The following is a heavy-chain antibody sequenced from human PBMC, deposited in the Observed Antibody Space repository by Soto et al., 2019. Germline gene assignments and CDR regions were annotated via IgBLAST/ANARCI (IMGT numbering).Heavy chain of an antibody. V-gene: IGHV4-30-2*01. Sequence: SETLSLTCAVSGGSISSGGYSWSWILHPPGKGLEWIGYIYHSGSTYYNPSLKSRVTISVDRSKNQFSLKLSSVTAADTAVYYGAGGDDWKSSFFDPWGKGTLVTVS. CDR3: AGGDDWKSSFFDP. D-gene: IGHD1-1*01. J-gene: IGHJ5*02. CDR1: GGSISSGGYS. CDR2: IYHSGST.